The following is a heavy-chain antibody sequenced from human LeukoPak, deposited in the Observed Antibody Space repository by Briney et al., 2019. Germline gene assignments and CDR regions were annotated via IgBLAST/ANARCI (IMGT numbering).Heavy chain of an antibody. CDR2: IYDSGST. D-gene: IGHD5-12*01. CDR1: GGSISRYC. CDR3: ARGGSGYDSFYYYGMDV. J-gene: IGHJ6*02. Sequence: PSETLSLTCTVSGGSISRYCWSWIRQPPGKGLEWIGYIYDSGSTNYNPSLKSRVTISVDTSKNQFSLKLSSVTAADTAVYYCARGGSGYDSFYYYGMDVWGQGTTVTVSS. V-gene: IGHV4-59*01.